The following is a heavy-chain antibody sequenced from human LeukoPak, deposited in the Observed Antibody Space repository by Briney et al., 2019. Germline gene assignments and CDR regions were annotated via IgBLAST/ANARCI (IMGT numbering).Heavy chain of an antibody. D-gene: IGHD3-9*01. V-gene: IGHV1-8*01. Sequence: GASVKVSCKASGYTFTSYDINWVRQATGQGLEWMGWMNPNSGNTGYAQKFQGRVTMTRNTTISTAYMELSTPRSEATAVYYCAGGPYYCILAGDVVLHYYGMDFWGQGTTVAVSS. CDR2: MNPNSGNT. CDR3: AGGPYYCILAGDVVLHYYGMDF. CDR1: GYTFTSYD. J-gene: IGHJ6*02.